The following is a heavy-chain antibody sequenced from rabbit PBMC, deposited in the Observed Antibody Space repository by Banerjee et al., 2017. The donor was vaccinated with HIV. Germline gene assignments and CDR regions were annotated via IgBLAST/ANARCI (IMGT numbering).Heavy chain of an antibody. D-gene: IGHD6-1*01. CDR1: GFSFSSGYD. CDR2: IDPVFGST. CDR3: ARDQAGYGYDL. V-gene: IGHV1S45*01. Sequence: QEQLVESGGDLVKPGASLTLTCTASGFSFSSGYDLCWVRQAPGTGLEWIGYIDPVFGSTIYASWLNGRFTISSHNAQTTLFLQLTSLTDVDTATYFCARDQAGYGYDLWGPGTLVTVS. J-gene: IGHJ6*01.